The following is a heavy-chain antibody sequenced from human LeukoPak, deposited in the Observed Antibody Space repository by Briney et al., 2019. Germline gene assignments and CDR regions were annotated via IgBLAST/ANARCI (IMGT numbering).Heavy chain of an antibody. CDR1: GGSINSGTYY. CDR3: TRDSSGYDWFYDY. J-gene: IGHJ4*02. D-gene: IGHD5-12*01. V-gene: IGHV4-61*02. CDR2: ISTSGST. Sequence: SETLSLTCTVSGGSINSGTYYWSWLRQPAGKGLEWIGRISTSGSTNYNPSLKSRVTMSVDTSKNQFSLMLSSVTAADTAVYYCTRDSSGYDWFYDYWGQGTLVTVSS.